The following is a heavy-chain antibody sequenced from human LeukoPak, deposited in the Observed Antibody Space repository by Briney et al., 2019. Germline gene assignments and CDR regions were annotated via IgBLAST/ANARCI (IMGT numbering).Heavy chain of an antibody. Sequence: GSLRLSCAASGFTFSSYWMSWVRQAPGKGLEWVANIKQDGGEKYYVESVKGRFTISRDNVKNSLYLQMNSLRVEDTAVYYCARARRGYDLDYWGQGTLVTVSS. V-gene: IGHV3-7*01. CDR1: GFTFSSYW. D-gene: IGHD5-12*01. CDR3: ARARRGYDLDY. J-gene: IGHJ4*02. CDR2: IKQDGGEK.